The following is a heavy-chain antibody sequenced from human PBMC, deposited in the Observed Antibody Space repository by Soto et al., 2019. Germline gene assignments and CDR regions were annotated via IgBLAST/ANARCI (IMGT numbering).Heavy chain of an antibody. CDR2: INHSGST. CDR1: GGSFSGYY. D-gene: IGHD2-2*01. V-gene: IGHV4-34*01. J-gene: IGHJ6*02. CDR3: ASIGDIVVVPAALSYYYYYGMDV. Sequence: SETLSLTCAVYGGSFSGYYWSWIRQPPGKGLEWIGEINHSGSTNYNPSLKSRVTISVDTSKNQSSLKLSSVTAADTAVYYCASIGDIVVVPAALSYYYYYGMDVWGQGTTVTVSS.